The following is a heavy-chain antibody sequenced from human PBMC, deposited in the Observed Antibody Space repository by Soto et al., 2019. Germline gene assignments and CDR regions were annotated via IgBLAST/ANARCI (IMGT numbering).Heavy chain of an antibody. J-gene: IGHJ2*01. Sequence: QVQLQQWGAGPLRPLETLSLTCGVSGGSFSGYYWAWIRQSPGTGLEWIGEINDRGSINYNPSLKSRVITSVDTANNHYSLNLRSVTAADTAVYYCARESHDILTGTPLVWYFELWGRGTLVTVSS. CDR2: INDRGSI. CDR1: GGSFSGYY. CDR3: ARESHDILTGTPLVWYFEL. D-gene: IGHD3-9*01. V-gene: IGHV4-34*01.